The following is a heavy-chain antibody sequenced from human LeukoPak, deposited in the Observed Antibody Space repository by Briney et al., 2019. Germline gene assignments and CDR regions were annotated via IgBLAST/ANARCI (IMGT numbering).Heavy chain of an antibody. V-gene: IGHV4-59*12. J-gene: IGHJ5*02. CDR2: IYYSGRT. Sequence: SETLSLTCTVSDGSISTYFWSWTRQPPGKGLEWIGNIYYSGRTDYNPSLKSRATISVDTSKNQFSLKLSSVTAADTAVYYCARPRNWFDPWGQGTLVTVSS. CDR1: DGSISTYF. CDR3: ARPRNWFDP.